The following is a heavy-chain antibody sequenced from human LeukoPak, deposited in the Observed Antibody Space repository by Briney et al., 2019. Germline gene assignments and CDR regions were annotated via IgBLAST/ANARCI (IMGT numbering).Heavy chain of an antibody. Sequence: GASVKVSCKASGYTFTSYGISWVRQAPGQGLEWMGWISAYNGNTNYAQKLQGRVTMTTDTSTSTAYMELRSLRSDDTAVYYCARDLGVDTAMVGDAFDIWGQGTMVTVSS. CDR3: ARDLGVDTAMVGDAFDI. D-gene: IGHD5-18*01. CDR2: ISAYNGNT. V-gene: IGHV1-18*01. J-gene: IGHJ3*02. CDR1: GYTFTSYG.